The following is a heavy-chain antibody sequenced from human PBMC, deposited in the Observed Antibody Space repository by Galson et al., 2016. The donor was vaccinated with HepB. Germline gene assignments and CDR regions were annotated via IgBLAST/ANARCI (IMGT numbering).Heavy chain of an antibody. CDR3: ARSDWTYRFDS. Sequence: WSWIRQHPGKGLEWIGYISYCGRTFYNLSLKRRVTISVDTSKNPFSLKLTSVTAADTAEYYCARSDWTYRFDSWGQGTPVTVSS. J-gene: IGHJ4*02. V-gene: IGHV4-31*02. D-gene: IGHD1-7*01. CDR2: ISYCGRT.